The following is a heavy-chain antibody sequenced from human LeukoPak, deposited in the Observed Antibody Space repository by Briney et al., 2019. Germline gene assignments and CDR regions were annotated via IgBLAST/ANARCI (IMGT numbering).Heavy chain of an antibody. J-gene: IGHJ6*03. CDR1: GFTFSSYA. V-gene: IGHV3-23*01. CDR2: ISGSGGGT. D-gene: IGHD5-18*01. Sequence: GGSLRLSCAASGFTFSSYAMSWFRQAPGKGLEWFSSISGSGGGTYYADSVKGRFTISRDNSKNTLYLQMNSLRAEDTAVYYCAKVGAMGNYYYYYMDVWGKGTTVTVSS. CDR3: AKVGAMGNYYYYYMDV.